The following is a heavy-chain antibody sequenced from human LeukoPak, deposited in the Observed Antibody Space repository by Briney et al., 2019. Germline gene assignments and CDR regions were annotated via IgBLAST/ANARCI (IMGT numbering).Heavy chain of an antibody. J-gene: IGHJ4*02. CDR3: ARDPPGGYSYGYFAYFDY. V-gene: IGHV3-20*04. CDR1: GFTFDDYD. CDR2: INWNGGST. Sequence: GGSLRLSCAASGFTFDDYDMSWVRQAPGKGLEGVSGINWNGGSTGYADSVKGRFTISRDNAKNSLYLRMNSLRAEDTALYYCARDPPGGYSYGYFAYFDYWGQGTLVTVSS. D-gene: IGHD5-18*01.